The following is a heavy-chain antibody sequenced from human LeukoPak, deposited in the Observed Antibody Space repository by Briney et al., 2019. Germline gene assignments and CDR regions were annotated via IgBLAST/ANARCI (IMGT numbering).Heavy chain of an antibody. Sequence: GGALRLSCPACGFTFSRDWMHWVRQPQGKGPDGVSSISSSSSYIYYADSVKGRFLIFTDTAKNSLYLPMNRLRAEDTAVYYCVSIGTNPSFDSWGPGTLVTVSS. CDR3: VSIGTNPSFDS. V-gene: IGHV3-21*01. CDR2: ISSSSSYI. J-gene: IGHJ4*02. CDR1: GFTFSRDW. D-gene: IGHD2-8*01.